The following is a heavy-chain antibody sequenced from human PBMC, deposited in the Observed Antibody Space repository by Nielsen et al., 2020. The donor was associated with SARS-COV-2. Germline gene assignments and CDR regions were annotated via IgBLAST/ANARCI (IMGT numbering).Heavy chain of an antibody. CDR2: IDWDDVQ. J-gene: IGHJ4*02. CDR1: GFSLSADLMR. D-gene: IGHD3-22*01. V-gene: IGHV2-70*04. Sequence: SRPTPVKPTETLTLTCTFSGFSLSADLMRVRLIRPPPGTALARLPRIDWDDVQFYTTSLKTRLTISKDTSKNQVVLKMTNVVPVDTATYYCARLDDSTGVFGYWGQGIKVTVSS. CDR3: ARLDDSTGVFGY.